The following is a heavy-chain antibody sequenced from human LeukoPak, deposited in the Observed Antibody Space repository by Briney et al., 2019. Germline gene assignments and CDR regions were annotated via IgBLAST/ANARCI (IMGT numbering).Heavy chain of an antibody. V-gene: IGHV3-43*02. CDR3: AKSAVSGSYFGSGD. J-gene: IGHJ4*02. CDR2: ISGDGDST. Sequence: PGGSLRLSCAASGFTFDDYAMHWVRQAPGKGLDWASLISGDGDSTYYGDSVKGRFTTSRDNSKNSLYLQMNSLRTEDTALYYCAKSAVSGSYFGSGDWGQGTLVTVSS. CDR1: GFTFDDYA. D-gene: IGHD1-26*01.